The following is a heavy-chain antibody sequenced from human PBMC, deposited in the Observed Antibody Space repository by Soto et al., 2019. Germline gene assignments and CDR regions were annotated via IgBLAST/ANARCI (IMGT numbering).Heavy chain of an antibody. V-gene: IGHV4-30-2*01. CDR1: GGSISSGGYS. CDR2: IYHSGST. CDR3: ARGGFITFGGVIVNPGAFDI. Sequence: LQLQESGSGLVKPSQTLSLTCAVSGGSISSGGYSWSWIRQPPGKGLEWIGYIYHSGSTYYNPSLKSRVTISVDRSKNQFSLKLSSVTAADTAVYYCARGGFITFGGVIVNPGAFDIWGQGTMVTVSS. D-gene: IGHD3-16*02. J-gene: IGHJ3*02.